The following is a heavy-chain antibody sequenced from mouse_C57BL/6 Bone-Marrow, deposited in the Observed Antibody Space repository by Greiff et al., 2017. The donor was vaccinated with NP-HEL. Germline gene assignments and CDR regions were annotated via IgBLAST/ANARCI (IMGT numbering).Heavy chain of an antibody. D-gene: IGHD1-1*01. Sequence: EVKLQESGGGLVKPGGSLKLSCAASGFTFSSYAMSWVRQTPEKRLEWVATISDGGSYTYYPDNVKGRFTISRDNAKNNLYLQMSHLKSEDTAMYYCAREITTVVDYWGQGTTLTVSS. J-gene: IGHJ2*01. CDR1: GFTFSSYA. CDR2: ISDGGSYT. CDR3: AREITTVVDY. V-gene: IGHV5-4*01.